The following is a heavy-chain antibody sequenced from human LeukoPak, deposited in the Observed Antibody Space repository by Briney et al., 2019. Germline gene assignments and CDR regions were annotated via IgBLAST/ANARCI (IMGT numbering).Heavy chain of an antibody. Sequence: PGGSLRLSCAASGFTFSSYSMNWVRQAPGKGLEWVSSISSSSNYIYYADSVKGRFAISRDGAKNSLYLQLNSLRAEDTAVYYCAIHGHSNAFDYWGQGTLVTVSS. CDR3: AIHGHSNAFDY. CDR1: GFTFSSYS. V-gene: IGHV3-21*01. J-gene: IGHJ4*02. CDR2: ISSSSNYI. D-gene: IGHD5-18*01.